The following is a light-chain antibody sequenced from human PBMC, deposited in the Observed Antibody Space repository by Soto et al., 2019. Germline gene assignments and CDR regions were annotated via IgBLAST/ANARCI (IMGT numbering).Light chain of an antibody. V-gene: IGKV1-39*01. J-gene: IGKJ3*01. CDR2: AAS. CDR3: QQLNSSPFT. Sequence: DIQMTQSPSSLSASVGDRVTITCRASQDITKYLNWYQQKPGKAPKLLIYAASSLQSGVPSRFSGSGSGTDFTLTISSLQPEDFATYYCQQLNSSPFTFGPGTKVDIK. CDR1: QDITKY.